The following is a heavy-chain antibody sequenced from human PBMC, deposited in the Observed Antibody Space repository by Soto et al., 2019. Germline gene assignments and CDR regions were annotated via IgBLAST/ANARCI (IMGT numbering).Heavy chain of an antibody. D-gene: IGHD3-22*01. Sequence: SETLSLTCTVSGGSISSGGYYWSWIRQHPGKGLEWIGYIYYSGSTYYNPSLKSRVTISVDTSKNQFSLKLSSVTAADTAVYYCARESFYYDSSGYYSRFDYWGQGTLVTVYS. CDR3: ARESFYYDSSGYYSRFDY. CDR1: GGSISSGGYY. J-gene: IGHJ4*02. V-gene: IGHV4-31*03. CDR2: IYYSGST.